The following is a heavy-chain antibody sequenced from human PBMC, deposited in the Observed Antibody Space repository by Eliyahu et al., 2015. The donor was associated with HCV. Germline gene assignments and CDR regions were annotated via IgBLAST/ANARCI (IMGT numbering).Heavy chain of an antibody. CDR2: ILYTGNT. CDR1: GDSISVDHF. CDR3: ARLGLGSSWFY. J-gene: IGHJ4*02. Sequence: QLQLQESGPGLVKPSETLSLTCTVSGDSISVDHFWGWIRQSPGKGLEYIGSILYTGNTHYNPALRSRVIISVDTSKNQFSLNLSSVTAADTAVYYCARLGLGSSWFYWGQGTLVTVSS. D-gene: IGHD6-13*01. V-gene: IGHV4-39*01.